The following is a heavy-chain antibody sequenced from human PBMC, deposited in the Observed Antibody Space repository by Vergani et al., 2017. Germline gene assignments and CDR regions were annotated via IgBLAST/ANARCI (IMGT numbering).Heavy chain of an antibody. CDR3: ARVGTSSNRDYFDY. CDR1: GYTFTDYF. J-gene: IGHJ4*02. V-gene: IGHV1-2*02. Sequence: QVQLVQSGAEVKKPGASVKVSCKASGYTFTDYFMHWVRQAPGQGLEWMGWINPNSGGTNYAQKFQGRVTMTRDTSISTAYMELSNLSSDETAVYYCARVGTSSNRDYFDYWGQGTLVTVSS. D-gene: IGHD2-2*01. CDR2: INPNSGGT.